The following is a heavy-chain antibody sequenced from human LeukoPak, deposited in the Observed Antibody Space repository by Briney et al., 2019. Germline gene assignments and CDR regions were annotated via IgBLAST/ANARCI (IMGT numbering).Heavy chain of an antibody. CDR1: GFSLSTSGVG. D-gene: IGHD3-16*01. CDR2: IYWVDDK. Sequence: SGPTLVNPTQTLTLTCTFSGFSLSTSGVGVGWIRQPPGKALEWLALIYWVDDKRYSPSLKSRLTITKDTSKNQVVLTMTNMDPVDTATYYCAHLTRFQTFGGVRGAFDIWGQGTMVTVSS. V-gene: IGHV2-5*02. J-gene: IGHJ3*02. CDR3: AHLTRFQTFGGVRGAFDI.